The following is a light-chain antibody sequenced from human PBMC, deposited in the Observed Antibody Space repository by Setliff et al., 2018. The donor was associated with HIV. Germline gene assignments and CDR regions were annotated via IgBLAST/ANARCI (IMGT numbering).Light chain of an antibody. V-gene: IGLV2-14*01. CDR1: SSDVGGYNY. CDR2: DVS. Sequence: SALTQPASVSGSPGQSITISCTGTSSDVGGYNYVSWYQQHPGKAPKLMISDVSKRPSGVSSRFSGSKSGNTASLTISGLQTEDEADYYCSSYTSSSAYVFGTGTK. CDR3: SSYTSSSAYV. J-gene: IGLJ1*01.